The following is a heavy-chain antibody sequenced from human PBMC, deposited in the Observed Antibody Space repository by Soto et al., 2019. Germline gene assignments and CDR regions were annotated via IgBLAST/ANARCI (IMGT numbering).Heavy chain of an antibody. V-gene: IGHV1-69*06. CDR2: IIPIFGTA. Sequence: GASVQVSCKASGGTLRSYAISWVRQAPGQGLEWMGGIIPIFGTANYAQKFQGRVTITADKSTSTAYMGLSSLRSEDTAVYYCARGLNSHDFWSGPKVYWGQGTLVTVSS. D-gene: IGHD3-3*01. CDR1: GGTLRSYA. CDR3: ARGLNSHDFWSGPKVY. J-gene: IGHJ4*02.